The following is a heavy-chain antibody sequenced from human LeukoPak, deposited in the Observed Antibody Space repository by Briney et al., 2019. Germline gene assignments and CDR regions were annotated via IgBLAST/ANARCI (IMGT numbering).Heavy chain of an antibody. V-gene: IGHV3-23*01. CDR3: AKDIQLST. J-gene: IGHJ3*01. CDR1: GFTFSDSA. D-gene: IGHD3-16*02. CDR2: ISSSGGNT. Sequence: GGSLRLSCAASGFTFSDSAMTWVSQVPGKGLEWVSLISSSGGNTYYADSVKGRFTISRDNSKNTLSLKMNSLRVEDTAIYYCAKDIQLSTWGLGTMVTVSS.